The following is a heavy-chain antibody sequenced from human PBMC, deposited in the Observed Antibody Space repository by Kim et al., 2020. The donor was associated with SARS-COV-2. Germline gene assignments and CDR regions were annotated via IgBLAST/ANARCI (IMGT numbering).Heavy chain of an antibody. D-gene: IGHD1-26*01. CDR3: ARDRRSGSYYVGAFDI. J-gene: IGHJ3*02. CDR1: GGSISSYY. V-gene: IGHV4-4*07. Sequence: SETLSLTCTVSGGSISSYYWSWIRQPAGKGLEWIGRIYTSGSTNYNPSLKSRVTMSVDTSKNQFSLKLSSVTAADTAVYYCARDRRSGSYYVGAFDIWGQGTMVTVSS. CDR2: IYTSGST.